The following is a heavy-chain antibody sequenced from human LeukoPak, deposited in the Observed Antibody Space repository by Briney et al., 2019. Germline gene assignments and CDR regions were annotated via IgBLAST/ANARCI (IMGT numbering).Heavy chain of an antibody. CDR3: VNLDYDRAFDV. D-gene: IGHD3-22*01. J-gene: IGHJ3*01. CDR2: IDSSGSS. Sequence: SETLSLTCTVSGGSISSYYWSWIRQPAGKGLEWIGRIDSSGSSNYKPFLKSRVTISVDTSKNQFSLKLSSVTAADTAVYYCVNLDYDRAFDVWGQGTMVTVSS. CDR1: GGSISSYY. V-gene: IGHV4-4*07.